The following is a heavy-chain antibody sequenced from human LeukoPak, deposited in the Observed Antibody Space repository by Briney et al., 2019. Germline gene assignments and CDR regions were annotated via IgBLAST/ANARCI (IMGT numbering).Heavy chain of an antibody. V-gene: IGHV3-21*01. CDR2: ITSSSTYI. Sequence: GGSLRLSCAASGFTFSSYSTNWVRQAPGKGLEWVSSITSSSTYIYYADSVKGRFTISRDNAKNSLYLQMNSLRAEDTAVYYCAREVDPTFDYWGQGTLVTVSS. CDR3: AREVDPTFDY. J-gene: IGHJ4*02. CDR1: GFTFSSYS.